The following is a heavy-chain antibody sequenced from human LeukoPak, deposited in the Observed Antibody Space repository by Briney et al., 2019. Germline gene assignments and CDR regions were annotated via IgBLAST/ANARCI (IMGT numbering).Heavy chain of an antibody. CDR1: GFTFSSYG. Sequence: TGGSLRLSCAASGFTFSSYGMHWVRQAPGKGLEWVAFIRYDGSNKYYADSVRGRFTISRDNSKNTLYLQMNSLRAEDTAVYYCAKSHSLGNDAFDIWGQGTMATVSS. CDR2: IRYDGSNK. CDR3: AKSHSLGNDAFDI. V-gene: IGHV3-30*02. J-gene: IGHJ3*02.